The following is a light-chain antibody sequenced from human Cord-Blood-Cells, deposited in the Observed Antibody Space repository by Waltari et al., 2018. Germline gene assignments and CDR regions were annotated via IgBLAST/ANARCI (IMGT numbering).Light chain of an antibody. CDR3: CSYAGSRV. CDR2: EGS. Sequence: QSALTQPASVSGSPGQSFTISCTGTSSDVGSYNLVYWYQQHTGEAPKLMIYEGSKRDAGVSKRCSGSTSGNTASLTISGLQAEDEADYYCCSYAGSRVFGGGTKLTVI. CDR1: SSDVGSYNL. J-gene: IGLJ3*02. V-gene: IGLV2-23*01.